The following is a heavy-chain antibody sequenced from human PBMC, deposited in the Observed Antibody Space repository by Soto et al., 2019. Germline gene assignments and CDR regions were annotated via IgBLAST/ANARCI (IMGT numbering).Heavy chain of an antibody. J-gene: IGHJ5*02. CDR1: GFTFSNAW. Sequence: GGSLRLSCAASGFTFSNAWMSWVRQAPGKGLEWVGRIKSKTDGGTTDYAAPVKGRFTISRDDSKNTLYLQMNSLKTEDTAVYYCTSDNYYDSSGYLFDPWGQGTLGTVS. CDR2: IKSKTDGGTT. CDR3: TSDNYYDSSGYLFDP. V-gene: IGHV3-15*01. D-gene: IGHD3-22*01.